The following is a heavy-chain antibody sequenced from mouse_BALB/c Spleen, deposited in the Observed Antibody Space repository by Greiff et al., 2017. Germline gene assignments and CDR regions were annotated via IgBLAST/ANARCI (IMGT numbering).Heavy chain of an antibody. CDR2: ISSGGSYT. J-gene: IGHJ4*01. CDR3: ARVGGNYGGYAMDY. D-gene: IGHD2-1*01. CDR1: GFTFSSYA. V-gene: IGHV5-9-4*01. Sequence: DVKLVESGGGLVKPGGSLKLSCAASGFTFSSYAMSWVRQSPEKRLEWVAEISSGGSYTYYPDTVTGRFTISRDNAKNTLYLEMSSLRSEDTAMYYCARVGGNYGGYAMDYWGQGTSVTVSS.